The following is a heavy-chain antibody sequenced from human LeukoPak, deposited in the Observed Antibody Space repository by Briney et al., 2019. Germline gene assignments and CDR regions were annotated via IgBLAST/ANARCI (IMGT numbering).Heavy chain of an antibody. CDR2: IRYDGNNK. V-gene: IGHV3-30*02. D-gene: IGHD3-10*01. CDR3: AKDVLLWFGEPYDY. J-gene: IGHJ4*02. Sequence: PGGSLRLSCAASGFTFSSYGMHWVRQAPGKGLEWVAFIRYDGNNKYYADSVKGRFTISRDNSKNTLYLQMNSLRAEDTAVYYCAKDVLLWFGEPYDYWGQGTLVTVSS. CDR1: GFTFSSYG.